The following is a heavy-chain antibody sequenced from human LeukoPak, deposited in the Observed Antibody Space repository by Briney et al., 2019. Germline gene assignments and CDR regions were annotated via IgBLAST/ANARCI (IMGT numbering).Heavy chain of an antibody. CDR2: ISSSSSHT. CDR1: GFTFSEQY. V-gene: IGHV3-11*06. CDR3: ARANGQLWTAPDY. J-gene: IGHJ4*02. Sequence: GGSLRLSCAASGFTFSEQYMSWIRQAPGKGLEWVSYISSSSSHTNYADSVKGRFTISRDNAKNSLYLQMNSLRAEDTAVYYCARANGQLWTAPDYWGQGTLVTISS. D-gene: IGHD5-18*01.